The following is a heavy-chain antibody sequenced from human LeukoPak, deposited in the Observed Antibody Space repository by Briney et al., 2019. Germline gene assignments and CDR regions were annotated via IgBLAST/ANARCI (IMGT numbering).Heavy chain of an antibody. V-gene: IGHV3-20*04. CDR1: GFTFDDYG. J-gene: IGHJ6*04. Sequence: GGSLRPSCAASGFTFDDYGMSWVRQAPGKGLEWVSGINWNGGSTGYADSVKGRFTISRDNAKNSLYLQMNSLRAEDTAVYYCAELGITMIGGVWGKGTTVTISS. CDR3: AELGITMIGGV. D-gene: IGHD3-10*02. CDR2: INWNGGST.